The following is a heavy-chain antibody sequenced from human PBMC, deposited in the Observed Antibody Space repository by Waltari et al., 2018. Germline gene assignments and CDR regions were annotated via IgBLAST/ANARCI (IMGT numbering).Heavy chain of an antibody. CDR3: ALATGGYYYYYMDV. CDR2: ISSSSSYI. V-gene: IGHV3-21*01. J-gene: IGHJ6*03. CDR1: GFTFSSYS. Sequence: EVQLVESGGGLVKPGGSLRLSCAAFGFTFSSYSMNWVRQAPGKGLEWVSSISSSSSYIYYADSVKGRFTISRDNAKNSLYLQMNSLRAEDTAVYYCALATGGYYYYYMDVWGKGTTVTVSS. D-gene: IGHD5-12*01.